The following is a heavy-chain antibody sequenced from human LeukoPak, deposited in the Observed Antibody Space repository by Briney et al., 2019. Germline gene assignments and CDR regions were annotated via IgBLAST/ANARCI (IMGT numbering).Heavy chain of an antibody. V-gene: IGHV3-7*01. J-gene: IGHJ4*02. CDR2: IRQDGSQK. Sequence: WGSLRLSCAASGFTFSSYWMSWVSQAPGKGLEWVATIRQDGSQKYYVDSVKGRFTISRDNAKNSLYLQMNSLRAEDTAVYYCAKDLSYIGFGYWGQGTLVTVSS. CDR3: AKDLSYIGFGY. D-gene: IGHD2-15*01. CDR1: GFTFSSYW.